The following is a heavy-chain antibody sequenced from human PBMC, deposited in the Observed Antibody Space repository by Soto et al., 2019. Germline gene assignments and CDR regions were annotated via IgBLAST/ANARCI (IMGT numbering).Heavy chain of an antibody. V-gene: IGHV6-1*01. D-gene: IGHD6-19*01. CDR3: ARGSYYSGWV. CDR1: GDSVSSTSAA. CDR2: TYYRSKWYS. Sequence: QTVSLTCAISGDSVSSTSAAWSWIRQSPSRGLEWLGRTYYRSKWYSDYAVSVKSRITINPDTSKNQFSLQLNSVTPEDTAVYYCARGSYYSGWVWGQGTLVTVSS. J-gene: IGHJ4*02.